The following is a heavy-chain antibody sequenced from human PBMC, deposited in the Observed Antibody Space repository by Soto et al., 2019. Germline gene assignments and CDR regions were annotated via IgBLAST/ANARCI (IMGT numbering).Heavy chain of an antibody. CDR1: GFTFSEHY. Sequence: PGGSLRLSCAASGFTFSEHYMDWVRQAPVEGLEGVGGTRNKANSYTTEYAASVKGRFTISRDDSKNSLYLQMNSLKTEDTAVYYCARELPYDILTGYWPYYYYYGMDVWGQGTTVTVS. V-gene: IGHV3-72*01. CDR2: TRNKANSYTT. J-gene: IGHJ6*02. CDR3: ARELPYDILTGYWPYYYYYGMDV. D-gene: IGHD3-9*01.